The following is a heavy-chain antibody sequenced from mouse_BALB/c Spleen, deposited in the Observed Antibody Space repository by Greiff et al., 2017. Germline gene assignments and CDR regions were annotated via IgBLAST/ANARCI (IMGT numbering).Heavy chain of an antibody. J-gene: IGHJ4*01. Sequence: DVKLVESGAELVKPGASVKLSCTASGFNIKDTYMHWVKQRPEQGLEWIGRIDPANGNTKYDPKFQGKATITADTSSNTAYLQLSSLTSEDTAVYYCAPWDYYAMDYWGQGTSVTVSS. D-gene: IGHD4-1*01. V-gene: IGHV14-3*02. CDR1: GFNIKDTY. CDR2: IDPANGNT. CDR3: APWDYYAMDY.